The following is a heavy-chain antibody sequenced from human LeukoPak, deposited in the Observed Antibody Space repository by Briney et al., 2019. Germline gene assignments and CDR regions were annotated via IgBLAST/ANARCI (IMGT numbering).Heavy chain of an antibody. CDR2: ISYDGSNK. D-gene: IGHD4-11*01. J-gene: IGHJ4*02. CDR1: GFTFSSYA. CDR3: ARGGDDYSNYGYYFDY. V-gene: IGHV3-30-3*01. Sequence: GGSLRLSCAASGFTFSSYAMHWVRQAPGKGLEWVAVISYDGSNKYYADSVKGRFTISRDNSKNTLYLQMNSLRAEDTAVYYCARGGDDYSNYGYYFDYWGQGTLVTVSS.